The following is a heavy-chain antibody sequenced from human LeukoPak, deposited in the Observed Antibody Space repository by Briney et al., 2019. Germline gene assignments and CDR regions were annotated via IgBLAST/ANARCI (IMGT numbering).Heavy chain of an antibody. J-gene: IGHJ4*02. V-gene: IGHV1-2*02. CDR3: AREMGRYGGYDYDY. D-gene: IGHD5-12*01. Sequence: ASVKVSCKTSGYTFTSYYISWVRQAPGQGLEWMGWIRPNSGATNYTQKFQGRVTMTRDTSISTAYMELTRLRSDDTAVYYCAREMGRYGGYDYDYWGQGTLVTASS. CDR1: GYTFTSYY. CDR2: IRPNSGAT.